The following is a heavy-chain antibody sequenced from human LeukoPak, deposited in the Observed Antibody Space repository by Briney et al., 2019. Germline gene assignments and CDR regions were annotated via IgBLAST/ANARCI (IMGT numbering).Heavy chain of an antibody. V-gene: IGHV3-48*03. CDR3: ARVGRGVTALPNYGM. Sequence: GSLILSCAASGFIFISYEMNCVRQAPGVGLEWVSSINTMGRTIHYTHSVKRRVSISRDTTKNSLYMQINSLRAENTALYFSARVGRGVTALPNYGM. J-gene: IGHJ6*01. CDR1: GFIFISYE. CDR2: INTMGRTI. D-gene: IGHD3-10*01.